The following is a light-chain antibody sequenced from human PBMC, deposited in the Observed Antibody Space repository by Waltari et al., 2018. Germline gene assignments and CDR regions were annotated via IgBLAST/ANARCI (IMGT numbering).Light chain of an antibody. CDR2: VNSDGSN. CDR3: GTGGHGTWV. Sequence: QLVLTQSPSASASLGASVKLTCTLSSGHSSNIIAWLQQQPGKGPRYLMQVNSDGSNRKGDEIPDRFSGSSSGAERYLTISSLQSEDEADYYCGTGGHGTWVFGGGTKLTVL. CDR1: SGHSSNI. J-gene: IGLJ3*02. V-gene: IGLV4-69*01.